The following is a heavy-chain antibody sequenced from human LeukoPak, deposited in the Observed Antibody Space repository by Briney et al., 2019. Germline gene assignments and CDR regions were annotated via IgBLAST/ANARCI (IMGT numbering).Heavy chain of an antibody. Sequence: KASETLSLTCTVSGGSISSSFYYWGWLRQPPGKGLEWIGSIYYSGSTYYNPSLKSRVTISVDTSKNQFSLKLSSVTAADTAVYYCARHGRYSNYGGFDYWGQGTLVTVSS. CDR2: IYYSGST. J-gene: IGHJ4*02. D-gene: IGHD4-11*01. CDR1: GGSISSSFYY. V-gene: IGHV4-39*01. CDR3: ARHGRYSNYGGFDY.